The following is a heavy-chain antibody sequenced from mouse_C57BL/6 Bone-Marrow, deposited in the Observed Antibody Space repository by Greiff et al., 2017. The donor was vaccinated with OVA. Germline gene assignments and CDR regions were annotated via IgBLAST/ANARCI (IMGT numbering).Heavy chain of an antibody. CDR3: ARSYYDYDVGAMDY. D-gene: IGHD2-4*01. V-gene: IGHV2-6*01. Sequence: VQGVESGPGLVAPSQSLSITCTVSGFSLTSYGVDWVRQSPGKGLEWLGVIWGVGSTNYNSALKSRLSISKDNSKSQVFLKMNSLQTDDTAMYYCARSYYDYDVGAMDYWGQGTSVTVSS. CDR2: IWGVGST. CDR1: GFSLTSYG. J-gene: IGHJ4*01.